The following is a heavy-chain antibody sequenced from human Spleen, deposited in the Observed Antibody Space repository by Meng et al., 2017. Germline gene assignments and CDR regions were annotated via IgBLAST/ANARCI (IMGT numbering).Heavy chain of an antibody. CDR2: INTNTGNP. Sequence: ASVKVSCKASGYTFTSYAMNWVRQAPGQGLEWMGWINTNTGNPTYAQGFTGRFVFSLDTSVSTAYLQISSLKAEDTAVYYCARGFLEWLLPLCWFDPWGQGTLVTVSS. CDR3: ARGFLEWLLPLCWFDP. D-gene: IGHD3-3*01. J-gene: IGHJ5*02. CDR1: GYTFTSYA. V-gene: IGHV7-4-1*02.